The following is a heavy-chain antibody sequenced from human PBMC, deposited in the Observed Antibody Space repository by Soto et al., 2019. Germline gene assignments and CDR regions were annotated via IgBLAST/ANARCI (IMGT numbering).Heavy chain of an antibody. J-gene: IGHJ6*02. CDR2: IYSNGDT. Sequence: PLETLSLTCSVSSDSMNSGGYYWSWIRQHPGKGLEWIGYIYSNGDTYYNPSLKSRVTISVDTSKNQFSLNLTSVTAADTAVYYCARRGGSSSRYYYYAMDVWGQGTLVTVSS. D-gene: IGHD6-6*01. CDR3: ARRGGSSSRYYYYAMDV. V-gene: IGHV4-31*03. CDR1: SDSMNSGGYY.